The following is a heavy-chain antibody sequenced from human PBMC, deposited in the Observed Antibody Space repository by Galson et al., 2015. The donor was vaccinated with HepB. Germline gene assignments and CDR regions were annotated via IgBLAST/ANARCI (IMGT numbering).Heavy chain of an antibody. V-gene: IGHV3-66*01. J-gene: IGHJ4*02. CDR1: GFTVSSNY. CDR2: IYSGGST. D-gene: IGHD6-13*01. CDR3: ARAAAAGEGGSLDY. Sequence: SLRLSCAASGFTVSSNYMSWVRQAPGKGLEWVSVIYSGGSTYYADSVKGRFTISRDNSKNTLYLQMNSLRAEDTAVYYCARAAAAGEGGSLDYWGQGTLVTVSS.